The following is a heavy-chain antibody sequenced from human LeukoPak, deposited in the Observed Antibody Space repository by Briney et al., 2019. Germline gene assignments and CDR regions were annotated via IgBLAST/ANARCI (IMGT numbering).Heavy chain of an antibody. J-gene: IGHJ4*02. V-gene: IGHV3-30*18. CDR2: ISHDGSNK. CDR3: AKDVRMTAIRGFDY. CDR1: GFTFSAYG. D-gene: IGHD2-21*02. Sequence: SLTVSCAASGFTFSAYGMHWVRQAPGKGVEWVAIISHDGSNKSYGDSVKGRLTISRDNSKNTLYLQMNSLRAEDTAVYYCAKDVRMTAIRGFDYWGQGTLVTVSS.